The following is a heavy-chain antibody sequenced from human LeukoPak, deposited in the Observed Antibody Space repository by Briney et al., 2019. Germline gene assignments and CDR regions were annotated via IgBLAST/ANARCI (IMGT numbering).Heavy chain of an antibody. CDR2: VYYNGST. CDR1: GGSISSYY. CDR3: ARDCSGGTCYNGIVASMDV. Sequence: SETLSLTCSVSGGSISSYYWSWIRQPPGKGLEWIGYVYYNGSTNYNPSLRSRVTISADTSKNQLSLRLNSVTAADTAVYYCARDCSGGTCYNGIVASMDVWGQGTTVTVSS. J-gene: IGHJ6*02. D-gene: IGHD2-15*01. V-gene: IGHV4-59*01.